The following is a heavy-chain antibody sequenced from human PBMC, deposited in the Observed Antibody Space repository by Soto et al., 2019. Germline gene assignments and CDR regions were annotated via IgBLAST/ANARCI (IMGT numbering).Heavy chain of an antibody. J-gene: IGHJ3*02. CDR3: ARDLGYYDSSGYYFDAFDI. CDR1: GDSVSSNSAA. Sequence: SQTLSLTCAISGDSVSSNSAAWNWIRQSPSRGLEWLGRTYYRSKWYNDYAVSVKSRITINPDTSKNQFSLQLNSVTPEDTAVYYCARDLGYYDSSGYYFDAFDIWGQGTMVTVSS. D-gene: IGHD3-22*01. CDR2: TYYRSKWYN. V-gene: IGHV6-1*01.